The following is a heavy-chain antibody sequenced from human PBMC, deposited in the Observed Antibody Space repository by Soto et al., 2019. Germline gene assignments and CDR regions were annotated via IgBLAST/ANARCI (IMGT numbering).Heavy chain of an antibody. Sequence: SETLSLTCTVSGGSISSADYYWSWIRQPPGKGLEWIGYIYYSGITYYNPSLKSRVTISLDTSKNQFSLKLNSVTAADTAMYYCASTMVTDYGMDVWGQGTTVTVSS. V-gene: IGHV4-30-4*01. CDR3: ASTMVTDYGMDV. CDR1: GGSISSADYY. D-gene: IGHD4-17*01. CDR2: IYYSGIT. J-gene: IGHJ6*02.